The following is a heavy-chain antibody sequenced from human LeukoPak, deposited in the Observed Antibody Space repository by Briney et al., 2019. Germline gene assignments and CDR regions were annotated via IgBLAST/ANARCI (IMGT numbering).Heavy chain of an antibody. CDR2: IYHSGST. CDR3: ARSLQWLVRGGPSWFDP. V-gene: IGHV4-38-2*01. D-gene: IGHD6-19*01. J-gene: IGHJ5*02. Sequence: SETLSLTCAVSGYSISSGYYWGWIRQPPGKGLEWIGGIYHSGSTYYNPSLKSRVTISVDTSKNQFSLKLSSVTAADTAVYYCARSLQWLVRGGPSWFDPWGQGTLVTVSS. CDR1: GYSISSGYY.